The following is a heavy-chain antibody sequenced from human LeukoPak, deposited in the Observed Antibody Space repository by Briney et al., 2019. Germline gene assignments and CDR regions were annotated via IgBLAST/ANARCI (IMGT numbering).Heavy chain of an antibody. CDR3: AKDDNAFLNGYYDY. J-gene: IGHJ4*02. Sequence: GGSLRLSCAASGFTFSSYAMNWVRQAPGKGLEWVSAIRGSGGGTYYADSVKGRFSISRDNSKNTLYLQMNSLRAEDTAVYYCAKDDNAFLNGYYDYWGQGALVTVSS. D-gene: IGHD3-22*01. CDR1: GFTFSSYA. CDR2: IRGSGGGT. V-gene: IGHV3-23*01.